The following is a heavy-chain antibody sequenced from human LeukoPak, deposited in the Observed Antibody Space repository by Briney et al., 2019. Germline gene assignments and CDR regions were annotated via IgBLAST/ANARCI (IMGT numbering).Heavy chain of an antibody. J-gene: IGHJ4*02. Sequence: GGSLRLSCAASGFTVSNYYMTWVRQAPGKGVEWFSVIYSGDITYYADSVKGRFTISRDNSKNTLYLQMNSLRAEDTAVYYCARERDSSGWQFDCWGQGTLVTVSS. CDR3: ARERDSSGWQFDC. CDR2: IYSGDIT. V-gene: IGHV3-53*01. CDR1: GFTVSNYY. D-gene: IGHD6-19*01.